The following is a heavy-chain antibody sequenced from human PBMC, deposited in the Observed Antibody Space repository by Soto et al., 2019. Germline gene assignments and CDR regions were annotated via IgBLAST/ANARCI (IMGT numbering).Heavy chain of an antibody. CDR3: AKVLVPLRRVRGGTSGFDY. CDR1: GFTFSSYG. V-gene: IGHV3-30*18. D-gene: IGHD3-10*01. CDR2: ISYDGSNK. J-gene: IGHJ4*02. Sequence: GGSLRLSCAASGFTFSSYGMHWVRQAPGKGLEWVAVISYDGSNKYYADSVKGRFTISRDNSKNTLYLQMNSLRAEDTAVYYCAKVLVPLRRVRGGTSGFDYWGQGTLVTVSS.